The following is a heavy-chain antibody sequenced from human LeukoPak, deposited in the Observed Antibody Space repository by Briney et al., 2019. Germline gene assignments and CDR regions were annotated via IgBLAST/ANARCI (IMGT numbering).Heavy chain of an antibody. CDR1: GYTLTSYY. CDR2: INPSGGDT. CDR3: AGEEMDILRFYY. D-gene: IGHD2-2*03. Sequence: ASVKVFCKASGYTLTSYYMHWVRQAPGQGLEWMGIINPSGGDTSYAQQFQGRLPMTRDTSTNTVYMELTSLRPRDRAVYYCAGEEMDILRFYYWGQGTLVTVSS. J-gene: IGHJ4*02. V-gene: IGHV1-46*01.